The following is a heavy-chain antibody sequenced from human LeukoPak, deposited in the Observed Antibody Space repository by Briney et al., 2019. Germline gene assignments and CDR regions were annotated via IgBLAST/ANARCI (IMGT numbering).Heavy chain of an antibody. CDR2: IRSKANSYAT. Sequence: QSGGSLRLSCAASGFTFSGSAMHWVRQASGKGLEWVGRIRSKANSYATAYAASVKGRFTISRDDSKNTAYLQMNSLKTEDTAVYYCTTFSHDSSGYRPYWGQGTLVTVSS. D-gene: IGHD3-22*01. CDR1: GFTFSGSA. V-gene: IGHV3-73*01. CDR3: TTFSHDSSGYRPY. J-gene: IGHJ4*02.